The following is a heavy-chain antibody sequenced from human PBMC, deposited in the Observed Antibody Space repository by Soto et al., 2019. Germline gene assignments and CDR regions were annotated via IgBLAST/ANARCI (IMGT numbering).Heavy chain of an antibody. CDR3: ARGRGYCSGGSCYHFDY. J-gene: IGHJ4*02. CDR1: GYTFTSYA. D-gene: IGHD2-15*01. Sequence: SVKVSCKASGYTFTSYAMHWVRQAPGQRLEWMGGIIPIFGTANYAQKFQGRATITADESTSTAYMELSSLRSEDTAVYYCARGRGYCSGGSCYHFDYWGQGTLVTVSS. V-gene: IGHV1-69*13. CDR2: IIPIFGTA.